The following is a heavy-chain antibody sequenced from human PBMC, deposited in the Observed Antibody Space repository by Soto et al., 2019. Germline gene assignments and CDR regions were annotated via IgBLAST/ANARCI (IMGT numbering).Heavy chain of an antibody. V-gene: IGHV1-69*01. D-gene: IGHD1-26*01. J-gene: IGHJ3*01. CDR1: GGTFSTYG. CDR3: ASRERVDAFDV. CDR2: IIPIFGTI. Sequence: QVQLVQSGDAVTKPGSSVKVSCKASGGTFSTYGITWVRQASGQGLEWMGGIIPIFGTIKFAQKFQGRLTITPDESTSTVYMELSSLTSEDTAVYYCASRERVDAFDVWGQGTMVTVSS.